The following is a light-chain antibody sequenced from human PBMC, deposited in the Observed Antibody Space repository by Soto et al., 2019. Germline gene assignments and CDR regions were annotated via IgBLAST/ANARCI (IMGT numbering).Light chain of an antibody. CDR3: QQRSRWPWT. Sequence: EIVLTQSPATLSSSPGERATLSCRASQHIWSYLAWYQQKPGQAPRLLMYDASTRATSIPARFSGSGSGTDFTLTISSLEPEDFAVYYCQQRSRWPWTFGQGTKVDIK. J-gene: IGKJ1*01. CDR1: QHIWSY. CDR2: DAS. V-gene: IGKV3-11*01.